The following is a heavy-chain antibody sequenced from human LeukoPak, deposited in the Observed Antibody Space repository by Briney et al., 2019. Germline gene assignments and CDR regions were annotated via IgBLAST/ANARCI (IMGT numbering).Heavy chain of an antibody. Sequence: GGSLRLSCAASVFTFTVYWMTWVRQVPGKGLEWVANIQRGGSESYYVDSVKGRFTISRENAKNSLYLQMDSLRVEDTAVYYCARVGTWELQRVFDYWGQGTPVTVSS. D-gene: IGHD1-26*01. V-gene: IGHV3-7*01. J-gene: IGHJ4*02. CDR3: ARVGTWELQRVFDY. CDR1: VFTFTVYW. CDR2: IQRGGSES.